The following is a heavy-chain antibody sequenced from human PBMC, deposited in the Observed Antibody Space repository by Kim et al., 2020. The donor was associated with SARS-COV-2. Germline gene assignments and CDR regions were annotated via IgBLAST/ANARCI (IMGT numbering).Heavy chain of an antibody. D-gene: IGHD3-22*01. J-gene: IGHJ2*01. Sequence: SETLSLTCTVSGGSISSGGYYWSWIRQHPGKGLEWIGYIYYSGSTYYNPSLKSRVTISVDTSKNQFSLKLSSVTAADTAVYYCARNYDSSGHYGGYFDVWGRGTLVTVSS. CDR3: ARNYDSSGHYGGYFDV. CDR1: GGSISSGGYY. V-gene: IGHV4-31*03. CDR2: IYYSGST.